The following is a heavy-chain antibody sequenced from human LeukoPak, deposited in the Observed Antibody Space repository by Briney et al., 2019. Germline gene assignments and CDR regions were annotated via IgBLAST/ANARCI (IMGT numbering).Heavy chain of an antibody. V-gene: IGHV3-23*01. CDR1: AFTFRSYA. D-gene: IGHD2-2*02. J-gene: IGHJ6*02. Sequence: GGSLRLSCAASAFTFRSYAMSWVRQAGGKGLEWVSAISGSGGSTYYADSVKGRFTISRDNSKNTLYLQMNSLRAEDTAVYYCAREGRDCSSTSCYSGFNHLDVWGQGTTVTVSS. CDR2: ISGSGGST. CDR3: AREGRDCSSTSCYSGFNHLDV.